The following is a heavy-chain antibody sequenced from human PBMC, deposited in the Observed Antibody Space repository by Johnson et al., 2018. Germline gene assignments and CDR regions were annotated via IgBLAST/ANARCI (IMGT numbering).Heavy chain of an antibody. CDR3: AKAGYYDSSGYYYYFQH. J-gene: IGHJ1*01. CDR2: ISSDGSNK. Sequence: QVQLQESGGSVVQPGRSLRLSCTASGFTFSSYGMHWVRQAPGKGLEWVASISSDGSNKNYADSVKDRFTISRDNSKNSLFLQMNSRRAEDTAVYYCAKAGYYDSSGYYYYFQHWGQGTLVTVSS. V-gene: IGHV3-30*18. D-gene: IGHD3-22*01. CDR1: GFTFSSYG.